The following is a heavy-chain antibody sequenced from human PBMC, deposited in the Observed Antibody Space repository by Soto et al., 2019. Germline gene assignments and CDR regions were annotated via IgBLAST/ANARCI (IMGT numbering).Heavy chain of an antibody. CDR2: IIPIFGTA. J-gene: IGHJ6*02. Sequence: QVQRVQSGAEGKKPGSSVKVACKASGGTFSSYDISWVRQAPGQGLDWMGGIIPIFGTANYAQKFQGRVTITADKSTSTAYMELSSLRSEDTAVYYCAGSWIYYYYYGMDVWGQGTTVTVSS. CDR3: AGSWIYYYYYGMDV. D-gene: IGHD1-1*01. CDR1: GGTFSSYD. V-gene: IGHV1-69*06.